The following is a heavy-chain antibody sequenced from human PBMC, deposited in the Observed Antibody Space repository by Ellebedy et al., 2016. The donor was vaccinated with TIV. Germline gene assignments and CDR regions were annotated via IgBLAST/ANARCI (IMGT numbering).Heavy chain of an antibody. CDR1: GFTFSGYL. D-gene: IGHD4-23*01. CDR2: KKQDESEK. J-gene: IGHJ4*02. CDR3: AREADHNSVDY. V-gene: IGHV3-7*01. Sequence: GESLKISCAASGFTFSGYLMTWMRPAPGKGLEWVANKKQDESEKQYVDSVKGRFTISRDNAENSLFLQMNSLRAEDTAVYYCAREADHNSVDYWGQGTLVTVSS.